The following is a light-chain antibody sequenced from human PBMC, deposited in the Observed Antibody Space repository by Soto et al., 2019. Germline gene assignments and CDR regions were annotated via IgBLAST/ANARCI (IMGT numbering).Light chain of an antibody. V-gene: IGKV2-28*01. CDR2: LGS. Sequence: DIVMTQSPLSLPVTPGEPAPISCRSSQSLLHSNGYNYLDWYLQKPGQSPQLLIYLGSNRASGVPDRFSGSGSGTDFTLKISRVEADDVGVYYCMQVLQTWTFGQGTKVDIK. CDR1: QSLLHSNGYNY. J-gene: IGKJ1*01. CDR3: MQVLQTWT.